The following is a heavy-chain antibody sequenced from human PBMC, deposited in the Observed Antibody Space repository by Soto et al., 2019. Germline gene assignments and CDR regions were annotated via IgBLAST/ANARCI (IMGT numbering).Heavy chain of an antibody. CDR2: IIPILGIA. J-gene: IGHJ2*01. CDR3: ARDPAVAADYWYFDL. Sequence: SVKVSCKASGGTFSSYTISWVRQAPGQGLEWMGRIIPILGIANYAQKFQGRVTITADKSTSTAYMELSSLRSEDTAVYYCARDPAVAADYWYFDLWGRGTLVTVSS. D-gene: IGHD6-19*01. CDR1: GGTFSSYT. V-gene: IGHV1-69*04.